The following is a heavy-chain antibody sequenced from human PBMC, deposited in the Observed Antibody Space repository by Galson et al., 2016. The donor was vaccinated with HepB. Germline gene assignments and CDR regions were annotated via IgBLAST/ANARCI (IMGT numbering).Heavy chain of an antibody. D-gene: IGHD5-24*01. CDR3: ARDYPVFIQLVSLAARLDV. Sequence: SVKVSCKASGYTFTNYGISWVRQAPGQGLEWMGWISAYNGNTNYAQKLQDRVTMTTDTSTTTAYMELRSLRSDDTAVYYCARDYPVFIQLVSLAARLDVWGQGTTVTVSS. V-gene: IGHV1-18*01. CDR1: GYTFTNYG. CDR2: ISAYNGNT. J-gene: IGHJ6*02.